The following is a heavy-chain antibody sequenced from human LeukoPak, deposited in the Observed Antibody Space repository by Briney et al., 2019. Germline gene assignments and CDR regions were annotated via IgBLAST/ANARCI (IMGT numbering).Heavy chain of an antibody. CDR1: GGSMKNYY. J-gene: IGHJ5*02. D-gene: IGHD6-13*01. CDR2: IHDTRGT. Sequence: LETLSLTCTVSGGSMKNYYWSWIRQPPGKGLEWIGYIHDTRGTNYNPYLKSRVTMSLDTSKNHFSLSLNSVTAADTAVYFCAGGIGYATSPADHLGQGTPVIVSS. V-gene: IGHV4-59*01. CDR3: AGGIGYATSPADH.